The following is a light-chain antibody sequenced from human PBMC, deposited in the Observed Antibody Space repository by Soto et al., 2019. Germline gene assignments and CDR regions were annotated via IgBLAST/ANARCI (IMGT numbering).Light chain of an antibody. Sequence: EVVMTQSAATLSVSPGERATLSWGASQTVSSNLAWYQQKPGQSPRLLIYGTSTRATGVPARFSGSGSGTDFTLTISRLETEDFAVYYCQQYGSSPITFGQGTRLEIK. CDR3: QQYGSSPIT. V-gene: IGKV3-15*01. J-gene: IGKJ5*01. CDR1: QTVSSN. CDR2: GTS.